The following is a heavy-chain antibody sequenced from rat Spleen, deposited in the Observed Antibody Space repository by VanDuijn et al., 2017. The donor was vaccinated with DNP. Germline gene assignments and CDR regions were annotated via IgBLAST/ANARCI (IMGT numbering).Heavy chain of an antibody. D-gene: IGHD1-9*01. J-gene: IGHJ2*01. V-gene: IGHV2-30*01. CDR3: AREDYGYNYFDY. Sequence: QVQLKESGPGLVQSSKTLSLTCTVSGFSLTSHNVHWVRQPPGKGLEWMGIMWNCGSADYNSALKFRLNISRDTSKSQVFLKMNSLETEDIANYYCAREDYGYNYFDYWGQGVMVTVSS. CDR1: GFSLTSHN. CDR2: MWNCGSA.